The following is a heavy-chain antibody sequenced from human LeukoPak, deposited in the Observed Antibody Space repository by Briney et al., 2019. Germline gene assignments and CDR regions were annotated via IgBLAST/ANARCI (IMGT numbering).Heavy chain of an antibody. V-gene: IGHV1-8*01. D-gene: IGHD1-26*01. CDR3: ARPYRWRSGSYVTHAFDI. CDR1: GYTFTSYD. J-gene: IGHJ3*02. CDR2: MNPNSGNT. Sequence: ASVKVSCKASGYTFTSYDINWVRQATGQGLEWMGWMNPNSGNTGYAQKFQGRVTMTRNTSISTAYMELSSLRSEDTAVYYCARPYRWRSGSYVTHAFDIWGQGTMVTVSS.